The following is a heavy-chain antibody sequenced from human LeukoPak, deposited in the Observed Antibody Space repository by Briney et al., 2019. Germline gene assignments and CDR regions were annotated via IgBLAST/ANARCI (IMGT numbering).Heavy chain of an antibody. CDR2: ISWNSGSI. CDR1: GFTFDDYA. CDR3: AKAGVGQQLPNYYYYGMDV. V-gene: IGHV3-9*01. J-gene: IGHJ6*02. Sequence: GGSLRLSCAASGFTFDDYAMHWVRQAPGKGLEWVSGISWNSGSIGYADSVKGRFTISRDNAKNSLYLQMNSLRAEDTALYYCAKAGVGQQLPNYYYYGMDVWGQGTTVTVSS. D-gene: IGHD6-13*01.